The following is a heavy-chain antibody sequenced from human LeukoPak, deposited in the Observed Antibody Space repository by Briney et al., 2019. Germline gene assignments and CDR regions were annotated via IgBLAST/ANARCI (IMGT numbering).Heavy chain of an antibody. CDR2: ISSSGSTI. J-gene: IGHJ6*04. V-gene: IGHV3-48*03. D-gene: IGHD2-2*01. CDR1: GFTFSSYE. Sequence: GGSLRLSCAASGFTFSSYEMNWVRQAPGKGLEWVSYISSSGSTIYYADSVKGRFTISRDNSKNTLYLQMNSLRAEDTAVYYCARDRGDCSSTSCSNGMDVWGKGTTVTVSS. CDR3: ARDRGDCSSTSCSNGMDV.